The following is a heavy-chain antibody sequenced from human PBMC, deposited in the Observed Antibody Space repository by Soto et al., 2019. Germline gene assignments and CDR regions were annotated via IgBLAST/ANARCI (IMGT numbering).Heavy chain of an antibody. CDR2: IYYSGSP. D-gene: IGHD6-6*01. V-gene: IGHV4-59*08. CDR3: ARRSTYSSSWYFDY. Sequence: QVQLQESGPGLVKPSETLSLTCTVSGGSISSYYWSWIRQPPGKGLEWIGYIYYSGSPNYNPSLKSRVTITVDTSKNQFSLKLISVTAADTAVYYCARRSTYSSSWYFDYWGQGTLVTVSS. J-gene: IGHJ4*02. CDR1: GGSISSYY.